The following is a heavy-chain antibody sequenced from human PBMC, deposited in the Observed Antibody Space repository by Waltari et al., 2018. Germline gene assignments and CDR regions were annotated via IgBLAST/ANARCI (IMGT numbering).Heavy chain of an antibody. D-gene: IGHD3-10*01. Sequence: QVQLQESGPGLVKPSETLSLTCAVSGYSISSGYYWGWIRQPPGKGLEWIGSIYHSGSTYYHPSLKSRVTISVDTSKNQFSLKLSSVTAADTAVYYCARLHYYGSGRFTPYYFDYWGQGTLVTVSS. CDR1: GYSISSGYY. CDR3: ARLHYYGSGRFTPYYFDY. J-gene: IGHJ4*02. CDR2: IYHSGST. V-gene: IGHV4-38-2*01.